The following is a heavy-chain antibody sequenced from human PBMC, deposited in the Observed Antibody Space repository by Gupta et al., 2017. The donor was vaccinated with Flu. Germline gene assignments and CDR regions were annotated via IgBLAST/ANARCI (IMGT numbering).Heavy chain of an antibody. Sequence: EVQLVESGGGLVKPGGSLRLSCAASGFTFSNAWMSWVRQAPGKGLEWVGRIKSKTDGGTTDYAAPVKGRFTISRDDSKNTLYLQMNSLKTEDTAVYYCTTLWDIAAAGTTTYYFDYWGQGTLVTVSS. D-gene: IGHD6-13*01. V-gene: IGHV3-15*01. CDR1: GFTFSNAW. J-gene: IGHJ4*02. CDR2: IKSKTDGGTT. CDR3: TTLWDIAAAGTTTYYFDY.